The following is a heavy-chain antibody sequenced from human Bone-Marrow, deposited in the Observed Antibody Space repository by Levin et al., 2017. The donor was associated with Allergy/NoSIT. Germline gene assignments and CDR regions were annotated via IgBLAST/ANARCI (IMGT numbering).Heavy chain of an antibody. J-gene: IGHJ4*02. D-gene: IGHD6-19*01. CDR1: GYTFNTYG. Sequence: GGSLRLSCKASGYTFNTYGVTWVRQAPGQGLEWMGWISVYNSETKYAQKLQGRVTMTTDTSTSTVYMELRSLKSDDTAVYYWASDRGPYSSGYRFRYWGQGTLVTVSS. CDR3: ASDRGPYSSGYRFRY. V-gene: IGHV1-18*01. CDR2: ISVYNSET.